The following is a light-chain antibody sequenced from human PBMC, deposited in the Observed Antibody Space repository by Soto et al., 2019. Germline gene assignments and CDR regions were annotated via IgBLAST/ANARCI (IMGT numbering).Light chain of an antibody. CDR3: QQSYSTPPIT. J-gene: IGKJ5*01. Sequence: DIQMTQSPSSLSASVGDRVTITCRASQSISSYLNWYQQKPGKAPKLLIYAASSLQSGVPSWFSSSVSGIDFTLAISSLQPEDFATYYCQQSYSTPPITFGQGTRLEIK. V-gene: IGKV1-39*01. CDR1: QSISSY. CDR2: AAS.